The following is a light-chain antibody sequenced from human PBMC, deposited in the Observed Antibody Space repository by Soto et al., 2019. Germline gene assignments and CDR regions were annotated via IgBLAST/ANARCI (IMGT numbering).Light chain of an antibody. Sequence: QSVLTQPASVSGSPGQSITISCTGTSSDVWSYNLVSWYQQHPGKAPKLMIYEGSKRPSGVSNRFSGSKSVNTASLTISGLQAEDEADYYCCSYAGSSTLVFGGGTKLTVL. CDR3: CSYAGSSTLV. V-gene: IGLV2-23*01. CDR2: EGS. J-gene: IGLJ2*01. CDR1: SSDVWSYNL.